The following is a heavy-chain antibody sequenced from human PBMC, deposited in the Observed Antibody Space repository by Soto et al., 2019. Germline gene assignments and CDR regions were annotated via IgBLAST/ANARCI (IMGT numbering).Heavy chain of an antibody. V-gene: IGHV4-61*01. CDR2: IYYSGST. CDR1: GGSVSSGSYY. Sequence: PSETLSLTCTVSGGSVSSGSYYWSWIRQPPGKGLEWIGYIYYSGSTNYNPSLKSRVTMSVATSKNQFSLKLSSVTAADTAVYYCARDKVVVVTATEGNWFDPWGQGTLVTVS. CDR3: ARDKVVVVTATEGNWFDP. D-gene: IGHD2-21*02. J-gene: IGHJ5*02.